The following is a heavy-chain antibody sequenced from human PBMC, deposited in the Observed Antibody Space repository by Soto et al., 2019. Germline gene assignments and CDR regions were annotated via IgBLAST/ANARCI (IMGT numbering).Heavy chain of an antibody. V-gene: IGHV1-3*01. D-gene: IGHD6-13*01. J-gene: IGHJ4*02. CDR2: INAGNGNT. CDR3: ARDVAAADY. CDR1: GYTFTSYA. Sequence: ASVKVSCKASGYTFTSYAMHWVRQAPGQRLEWMGWINAGNGNTKYSQKFQDRVTITTDTSASTAYMELSSLKFEVTAVYYCARDVAAADYWGQGTLVTVSS.